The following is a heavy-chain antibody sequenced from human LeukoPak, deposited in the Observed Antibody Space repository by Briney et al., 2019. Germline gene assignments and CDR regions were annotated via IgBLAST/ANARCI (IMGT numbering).Heavy chain of an antibody. CDR2: IIPIFGTA. Sequence: SVKVSCKASGGTFSSYAISWVRQAPGQGLEWMGGIIPIFGTANYAQKFQGRVTITADESTSTAYMELSSLRSEDTAVYYCAVDIVVVVAATQFDYWGQGTLVTVSS. CDR1: GGTFSSYA. D-gene: IGHD2-15*01. CDR3: AVDIVVVVAATQFDY. V-gene: IGHV1-69*13. J-gene: IGHJ4*02.